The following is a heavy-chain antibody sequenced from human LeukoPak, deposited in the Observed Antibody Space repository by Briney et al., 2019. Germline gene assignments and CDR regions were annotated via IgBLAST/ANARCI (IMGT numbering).Heavy chain of an antibody. CDR2: INPNSSAT. V-gene: IGHV1-2*02. Sequence: ASVKVSCKSSGYTFTGNYMHWVRRAPGRGLEWMGWINPNSSATNYAQNFQGRVTMTRDTSISTTYMELSRLTSDDTAVYYCAGRITATTGFDYWGQGTLVTVSS. CDR1: GYTFTGNY. D-gene: IGHD1-7*01. J-gene: IGHJ4*02. CDR3: AGRITATTGFDY.